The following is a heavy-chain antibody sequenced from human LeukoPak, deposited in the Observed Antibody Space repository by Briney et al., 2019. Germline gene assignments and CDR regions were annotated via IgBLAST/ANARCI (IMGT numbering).Heavy chain of an antibody. CDR1: GGSFSGYY. V-gene: IGHV4-34*01. Sequence: PSETLSLTCAVYGGSFSGYYWSWILQPPGKGLEWIGEINHSGSTNYNPSLKSRVTILVDTSKNQFSLKLNSVTAADTAVYYCARGHSPVTTKVSYFQHWGQGTLVTVSS. D-gene: IGHD4-17*01. J-gene: IGHJ1*01. CDR3: ARGHSPVTTKVSYFQH. CDR2: INHSGST.